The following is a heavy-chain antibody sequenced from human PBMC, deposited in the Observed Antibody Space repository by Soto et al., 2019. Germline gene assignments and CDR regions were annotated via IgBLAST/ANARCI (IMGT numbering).Heavy chain of an antibody. CDR2: IVPDGSQK. CDR3: ARPRPHDYGTLDY. CDR1: GFTFSDYW. Sequence: EVHLVDSGGGLVQPGGSLRLSCAASGFTFSDYWMNWVRQAPGKGLEWVANIVPDGSQKYYLDSLRGRFTVSRDNAKNSLYLQIDRLRADDTAVYYCARPRPHDYGTLDYWGQGLLVTVSS. J-gene: IGHJ4*02. V-gene: IGHV3-7*01. D-gene: IGHD4-17*01.